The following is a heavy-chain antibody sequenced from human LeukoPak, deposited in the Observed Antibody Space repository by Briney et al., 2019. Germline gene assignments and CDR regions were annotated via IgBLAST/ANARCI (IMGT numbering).Heavy chain of an antibody. V-gene: IGHV3-7*01. J-gene: IGHJ6*02. CDR1: GFTFSSYW. CDR2: IKQDGSER. D-gene: IGHD2-2*01. CDR3: ARSHQLLGYGMDV. Sequence: GGSLRLSCAASGFTFSSYWMSWVRQAPGKGLEWVANIKQDGSERYYVDSVKGRFTISRDNAKNSLYLQMNSLRAEDTAVYYCARSHQLLGYGMDVWGQGTTVTVSS.